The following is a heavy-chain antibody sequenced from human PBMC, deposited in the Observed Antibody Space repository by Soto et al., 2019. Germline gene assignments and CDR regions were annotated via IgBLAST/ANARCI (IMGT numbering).Heavy chain of an antibody. Sequence: ASVKVSCKAFGHTFTGYYVHWVRQAPGQGLEWMGWINPNSGDTYLAQRFQGRVTMNRDTSIGTAYMELRGLTPDDTAEYYCARDSPGYYDSSGSDYWGQGTLVTVSS. CDR1: GHTFTGYY. CDR3: ARDSPGYYDSSGSDY. D-gene: IGHD3-22*01. CDR2: INPNSGDT. V-gene: IGHV1-2*02. J-gene: IGHJ4*02.